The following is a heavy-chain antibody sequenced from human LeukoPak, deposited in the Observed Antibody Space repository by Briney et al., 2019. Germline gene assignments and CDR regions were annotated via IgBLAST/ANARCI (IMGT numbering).Heavy chain of an antibody. CDR2: ISGSGGST. CDR3: AKPQARYYDFRSGTNYFDY. V-gene: IGHV3-23*01. D-gene: IGHD3-3*01. CDR1: GFTFSSYA. Sequence: PGGSLRLSCAASGFTFSSYAMSWVRQAPGKGLEWVSAISGSGGSTYYADSVKGRFTISRDNSKNTLYLQMNSLRAEDTAVYYCAKPQARYYDFRSGTNYFDYWGQGTLVTVSS. J-gene: IGHJ4*02.